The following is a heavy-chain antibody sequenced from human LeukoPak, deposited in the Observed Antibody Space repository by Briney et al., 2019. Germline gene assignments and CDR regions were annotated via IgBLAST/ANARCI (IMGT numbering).Heavy chain of an antibody. Sequence: GGSLRLSCAASGFTFSSYSMNWVRQAPGKGLEWVSSISSSSSYIYYADSVKGRFTISRDKAKNSLYLQMNSLRAEDTAVYYCATARVITMVRGVIEDYWGQGTLVTVSS. CDR1: GFTFSSYS. J-gene: IGHJ4*02. V-gene: IGHV3-21*01. CDR2: ISSSSSYI. CDR3: ATARVITMVRGVIEDY. D-gene: IGHD3-10*01.